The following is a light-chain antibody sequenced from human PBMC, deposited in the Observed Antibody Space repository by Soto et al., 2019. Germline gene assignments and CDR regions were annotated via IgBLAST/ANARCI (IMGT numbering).Light chain of an antibody. J-gene: IGKJ4*01. V-gene: IGKV1-5*03. CDR3: QQYHTYPLT. CDR2: KAS. Sequence: DIQMTQSPSTLSASVGDRVTITCRASQSISTWLAWYQQKPGKAPKLLIYKASSLEGGVPSRFGGSGSGTLFNITISSLHPDDFATYYCQQYHTYPLTFGGGTNVDIK. CDR1: QSISTW.